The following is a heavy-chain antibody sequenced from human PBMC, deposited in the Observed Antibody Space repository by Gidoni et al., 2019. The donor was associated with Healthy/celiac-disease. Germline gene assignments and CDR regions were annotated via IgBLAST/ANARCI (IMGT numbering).Heavy chain of an antibody. CDR1: GGTFSSYA. CDR2: IIPIFGTE. V-gene: IGHV1-69*01. Sequence: QVQLVQSGSEVKKPGSSVTVSCKASGGTFSSYAISWVRQAPGQGIEWMGGIIPIFGTENYAQKFQGRVTITADESTSTAYMELSSLRSEDTAVYYCAILGYALTSYGMDVWGQGTTVTVSS. J-gene: IGHJ6*02. D-gene: IGHD2-2*01. CDR3: AILGYALTSYGMDV.